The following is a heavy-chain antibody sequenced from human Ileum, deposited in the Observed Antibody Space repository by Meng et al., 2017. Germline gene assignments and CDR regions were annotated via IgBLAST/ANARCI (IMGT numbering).Heavy chain of an antibody. CDR1: GAATTMNNYY. Sequence: WGPGLRKPPGTPSFTGTCSGAATTMNNYYWAWIRQPPGKGLEWIGSVSSGGSTFYNLSLNSRLTISIDTSKNQFLLKMRSVTAADTAVYYCARRQKSGSYSNWFDPWGQGTLVTVSS. V-gene: IGHV4-39*06. J-gene: IGHJ5*02. CDR2: VSSGGST. CDR3: ARRQKSGSYSNWFDP. D-gene: IGHD1-26*01.